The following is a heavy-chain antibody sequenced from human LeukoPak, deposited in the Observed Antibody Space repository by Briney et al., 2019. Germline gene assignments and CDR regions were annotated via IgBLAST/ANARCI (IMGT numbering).Heavy chain of an antibody. CDR2: IRSKASNYAT. V-gene: IGHV3-73*01. CDR1: GFTFSGSA. J-gene: IGHJ2*01. Sequence: GGSLRLSCAASGFTFSGSAIHWVRQASGKGLEWVGRIRSKASNYATTYAAPVKGRFTISRDESKNTAYLQMNSLKTEDTAVYYCTRREQWLGYWHFDLWGRGSLVTVSS. CDR3: TRREQWLGYWHFDL. D-gene: IGHD6-19*01.